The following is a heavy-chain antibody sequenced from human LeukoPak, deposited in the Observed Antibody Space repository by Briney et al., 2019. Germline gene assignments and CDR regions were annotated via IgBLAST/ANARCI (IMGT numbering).Heavy chain of an antibody. CDR3: ARDYYDSSGYSDY. CDR1: GFTFSSYS. V-gene: IGHV3-48*02. CDR2: ISSSSSTI. Sequence: GGSLRLSCAASGFTFSSYSMNWVRRAPGKGLEWVSYISSSSSTIYYADSVKGRFTISRDNAKNSLYLQMNSLRDEDTAVYYYARDYYDSSGYSDYWGQGTLVTVSS. J-gene: IGHJ4*02. D-gene: IGHD3-22*01.